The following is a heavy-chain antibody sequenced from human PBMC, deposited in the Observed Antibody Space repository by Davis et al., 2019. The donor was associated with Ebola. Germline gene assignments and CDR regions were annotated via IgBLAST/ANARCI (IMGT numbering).Heavy chain of an antibody. D-gene: IGHD3-16*01. CDR3: AREGYYDYVWGSHDY. CDR1: GFTFLNYG. CDR2: ISNTFDT. Sequence: PGGSLRLSCSASGFTFLNYGMTWVRQAPGKGLEWVSTISNTFDTYYAGSVKGRFTVSRDNSKNTLYLQMNSLRAEDTAVYYCAREGYYDYVWGSHDYWGQGTLVTVSS. V-gene: IGHV3-23*01. J-gene: IGHJ4*02.